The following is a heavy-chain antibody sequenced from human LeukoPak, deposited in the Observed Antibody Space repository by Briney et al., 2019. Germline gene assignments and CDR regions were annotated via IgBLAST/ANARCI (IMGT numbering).Heavy chain of an antibody. CDR3: ARTYYYDSSVAPSY. CDR1: GFTFTSHY. CDR2: INPSGDST. D-gene: IGHD3-22*01. Sequence: ASVKVSCKASGFTFTSHYMHWVRQAPGQGLEWMGVINPSGDSTNYAQKFQGRVTMTRDTSTSTAYMELRSLRSDDTAVYYCARTYYYDSSVAPSYWGQGTLVTVSS. J-gene: IGHJ4*02. V-gene: IGHV1-46*01.